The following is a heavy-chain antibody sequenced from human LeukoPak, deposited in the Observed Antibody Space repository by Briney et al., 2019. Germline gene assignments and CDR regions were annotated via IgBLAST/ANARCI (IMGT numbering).Heavy chain of an antibody. CDR2: IYYSGST. Sequence: SETLSLTCTVSGGSISSYYWSWIRQPPGKGLEWIGYIYYSGSTNYNPSLKSRVTISVDTSKNQFSLKLSSVTAADAAVYYCARQTGITYYYGMDVWGQGTTVTVPS. D-gene: IGHD7-27*01. V-gene: IGHV4-59*08. J-gene: IGHJ6*02. CDR3: ARQTGITYYYGMDV. CDR1: GGSISSYY.